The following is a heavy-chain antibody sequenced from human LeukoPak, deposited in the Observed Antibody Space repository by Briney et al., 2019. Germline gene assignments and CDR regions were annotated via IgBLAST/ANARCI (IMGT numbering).Heavy chain of an antibody. CDR1: GFTFSSYA. V-gene: IGHV3-23*01. J-gene: IGHJ4*02. CDR3: ARESSSGWYYFDY. Sequence: GGPLRLSCAASGFTFSSYAMSWVRQAPGKGLEWVSAISGSGGSTYYADSVKGRFTISRDNAKNSLYLQMNSLRAEDTAVYYCARESSSGWYYFDYWGQGTLVTVSS. D-gene: IGHD6-19*01. CDR2: ISGSGGST.